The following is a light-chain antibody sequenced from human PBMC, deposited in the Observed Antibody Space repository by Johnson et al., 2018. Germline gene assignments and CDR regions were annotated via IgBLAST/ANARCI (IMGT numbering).Light chain of an antibody. Sequence: QSVLTQPPSVSAAPGQKVTISCSGSSSNIGNNYVSWYQQLPGTAPKLLIYENNKRPSGIPDRFSGSKSDTSATLGITGLQTGAEADYYCGTWDSSLSAGNVFGTGTKFTVL. CDR3: GTWDSSLSAGNV. CDR1: SSNIGNNY. J-gene: IGLJ1*01. CDR2: ENN. V-gene: IGLV1-51*02.